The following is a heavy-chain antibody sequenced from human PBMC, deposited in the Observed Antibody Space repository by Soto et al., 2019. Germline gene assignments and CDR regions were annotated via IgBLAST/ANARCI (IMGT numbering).Heavy chain of an antibody. CDR3: AKDNTHCSGGSCNGCDY. CDR1: GFTFSSYG. CDR2: ISYDGSNK. D-gene: IGHD2-15*01. Sequence: QVQLVESGGGVVQPGRSLRLSCAASGFTFSSYGMHWVRQAPGKGLEWVAVISYDGSNKYYADSVKGRFTISRDNSKNTLYLQMNSLRAEDTAVYYCAKDNTHCSGGSCNGCDYWGQGTLVTVSS. J-gene: IGHJ4*02. V-gene: IGHV3-30*18.